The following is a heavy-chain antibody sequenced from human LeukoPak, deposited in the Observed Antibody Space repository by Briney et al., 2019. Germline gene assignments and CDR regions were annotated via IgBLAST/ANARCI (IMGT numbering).Heavy chain of an antibody. J-gene: IGHJ4*02. CDR1: DDSISDYY. CDR3: ARVDYYDNSGYFLFDY. V-gene: IGHV4-4*07. Sequence: SETLSLTCTVSDDSISDYYRGWIRQPAGKGLEWIGRIYTSGSTNYNPSLKSRVTMSVDTSKNQFSLKLSSVTAADTAVYYCARVDYYDNSGYFLFDYWGQGTLVTVSS. CDR2: IYTSGST. D-gene: IGHD3-22*01.